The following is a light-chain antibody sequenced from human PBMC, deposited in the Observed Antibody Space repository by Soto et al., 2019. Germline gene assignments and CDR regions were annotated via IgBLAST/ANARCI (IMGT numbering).Light chain of an antibody. CDR1: QPIRTY. CDR3: QQTYSTLVS. Sequence: DIQMTQSPPSLSSSVGDRVTITCRASQPIRTYLHWYQQKPGKAPNLLIYSASNLQSGVPSRFSGSGSGTDFTLTISSLQPEDSGTYYCQQTYSTLVSFGGGTKVEIK. J-gene: IGKJ4*01. CDR2: SAS. V-gene: IGKV1-39*01.